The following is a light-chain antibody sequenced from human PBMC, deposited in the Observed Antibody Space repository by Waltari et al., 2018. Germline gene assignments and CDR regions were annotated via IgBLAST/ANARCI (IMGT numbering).Light chain of an antibody. CDR1: SSDFYNY. V-gene: IGLV2-14*03. CDR2: DVS. CDR3: SVKRGSNTVV. Sequence: QSALTQPASVSGSPGPSITISCTGASSDFYNYVCWYQHHPGKAPKLMIYDVSNRPSGVSNRFSGSNSGSTASLTISGLQAEDEADYYCSVKRGSNTVVFGGGTKLTVL. J-gene: IGLJ2*01.